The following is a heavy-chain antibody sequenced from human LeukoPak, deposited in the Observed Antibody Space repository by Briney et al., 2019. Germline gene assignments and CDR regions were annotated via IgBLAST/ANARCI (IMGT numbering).Heavy chain of an antibody. D-gene: IGHD3-10*01. V-gene: IGHV3-74*01. Sequence: GGSLRLSCAASGFTFSRYWMHWFRQAPGKGLVWVSRINTDGSITNYADSVKGRFSISRDNAKNTLYLQMSSLRAEDTAVYYCARDRGPRTGFMVREAYDYWGQGTLVTVSS. CDR2: INTDGSIT. CDR1: GFTFSRYW. CDR3: ARDRGPRTGFMVREAYDY. J-gene: IGHJ4*02.